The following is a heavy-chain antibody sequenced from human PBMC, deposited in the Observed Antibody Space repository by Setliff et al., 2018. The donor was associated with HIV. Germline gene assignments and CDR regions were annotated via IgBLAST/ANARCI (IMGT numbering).Heavy chain of an antibody. CDR3: ARSPYYYDSGGYPPDY. J-gene: IGHJ4*02. CDR1: RFTVSSNY. D-gene: IGHD3-22*01. CDR2: IYSDGST. V-gene: IGHV3-53*01. Sequence: LRLSCAASRFTVSSNYMSWVRQAPGKGLEWVSVIYSDGSTYYADSVKGRFTISRDNSKNTLYLQMNSLRAEDTAVYYCARSPYYYDSGGYPPDYWGQGTLVTVSS.